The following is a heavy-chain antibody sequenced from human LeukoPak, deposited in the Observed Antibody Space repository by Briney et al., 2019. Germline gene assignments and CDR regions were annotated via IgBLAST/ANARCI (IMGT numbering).Heavy chain of an antibody. D-gene: IGHD6-19*01. CDR2: ISSSDGNSK. V-gene: IGHV3-30*18. Sequence: PGGSLRLSCATSGFTFTCCGMHWVRQASGKGLEWVAAISSSDGNSKYYADSVKGRFTISRDNSKNTVYLQMNSLRADDTAVYYCAKAVAATGHYYFGMDVWGQGTTVTVSS. CDR1: GFTFTCCG. J-gene: IGHJ6*02. CDR3: AKAVAATGHYYFGMDV.